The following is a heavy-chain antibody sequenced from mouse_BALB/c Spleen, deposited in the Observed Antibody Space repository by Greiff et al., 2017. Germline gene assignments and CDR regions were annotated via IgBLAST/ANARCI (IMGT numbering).Heavy chain of an antibody. CDR3: TRQTSRAIFAY. V-gene: IGHV1S81*02. CDR1: GYTFTSYY. J-gene: IGHJ3*01. Sequence: QVQLQQSGAELVKPGASVKLSCKASGYTFTSYYMYWVKQRPGQGLEWIGEINPSNGGTNFNEKFKSKATLTVDKSSSTAYMQLSSLTSEDSAVYYCTRQTSRAIFAYWGQGTLVTVSA. CDR2: INPSNGGT. D-gene: IGHD3-2*01.